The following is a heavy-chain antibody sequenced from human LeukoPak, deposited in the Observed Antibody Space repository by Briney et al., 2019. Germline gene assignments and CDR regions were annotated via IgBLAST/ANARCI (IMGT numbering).Heavy chain of an antibody. Sequence: GASVKVSCKASGYTFTSYAMHWVRQAPGQRLEWMGWINTRNGNTKYSQKFQGRVTITRDTSASTAYMELSSLRSEDTAVYYCARDHLRAAAGTAAGWFDPWGRGTLVTVSS. CDR2: INTRNGNT. D-gene: IGHD6-13*01. CDR1: GYTFTSYA. J-gene: IGHJ5*02. CDR3: ARDHLRAAAGTAAGWFDP. V-gene: IGHV1-3*04.